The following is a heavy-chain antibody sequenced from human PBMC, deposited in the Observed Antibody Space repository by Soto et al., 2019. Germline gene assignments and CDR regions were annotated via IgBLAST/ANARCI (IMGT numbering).Heavy chain of an antibody. CDR2: INTGSGNT. CDR1: GYTFTSYT. D-gene: IGHD3-10*01. Sequence: QVQLVQSGAEEKKPGASVKVSCMASGYTFTSYTIHWVRQGPGQRLEWMGWINTGSGNTKYSEEFQGRVAFTRDTSASTAYMELGSRRSEDTAVYYCASETYGDPDYWGQGTLVTVSS. J-gene: IGHJ4*02. V-gene: IGHV1-3*05. CDR3: ASETYGDPDY.